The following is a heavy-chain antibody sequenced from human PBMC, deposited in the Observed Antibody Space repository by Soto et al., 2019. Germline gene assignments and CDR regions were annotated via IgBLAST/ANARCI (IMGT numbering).Heavy chain of an antibody. V-gene: IGHV3-48*01. CDR3: AIGAYYYDSSGFSD. CDR2: ISSSSSTI. J-gene: IGHJ4*02. CDR1: GFTFSSYS. D-gene: IGHD3-22*01. Sequence: GGSLRLSCAASGFTFSSYSMNWVRQAPGKGLEWVSYISSSSSTIYYADSVKGRFTISRDNAKNSLYLQMNSLRAEDTAVYYWAIGAYYYDSSGFSDWGQGTLVTVSS.